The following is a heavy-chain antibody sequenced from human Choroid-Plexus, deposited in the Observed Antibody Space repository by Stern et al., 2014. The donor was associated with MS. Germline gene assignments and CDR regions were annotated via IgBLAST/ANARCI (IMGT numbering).Heavy chain of an antibody. CDR3: AKWPHHIAVAGTRYFQH. CDR1: GFSFSTYA. Sequence: EMQLVESGGGLVQPGGSLRLSCAASGFSFSTYAMRWVRQTPGKGLQWVSVISGRGWPRYYADSVKGRFAISRDNSKNTLYLQMDSLRADDTAVYYCAKWPHHIAVAGTRYFQHWGQGTLGTVSS. J-gene: IGHJ1*01. D-gene: IGHD6-19*01. CDR2: ISGRGWPR. V-gene: IGHV3-23*04.